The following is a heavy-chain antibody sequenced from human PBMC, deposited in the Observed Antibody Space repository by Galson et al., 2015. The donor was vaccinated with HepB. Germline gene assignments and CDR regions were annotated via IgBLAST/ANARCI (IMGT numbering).Heavy chain of an antibody. CDR2: INPSGGST. D-gene: IGHD2-2*01. V-gene: IGHV1-46*03. Sequence: SVKVSCKASGSTFTSYYMHWVRQAPGQGLEWMGIINPSGGSTSYAQKFQGRVTMTRDTSTSTVYMELSSLRSEDTAVYYCARASQYCSSTSCPYYFDYWGQGTLVTVSS. CDR1: GSTFTSYY. CDR3: ARASQYCSSTSCPYYFDY. J-gene: IGHJ4*02.